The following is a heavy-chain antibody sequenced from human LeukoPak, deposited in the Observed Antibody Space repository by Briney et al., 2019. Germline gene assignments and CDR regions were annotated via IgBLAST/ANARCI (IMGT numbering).Heavy chain of an antibody. CDR3: ARGCSGGSCFGDFDY. CDR1: GFTFSSYG. CDR2: ISSRSSTI. Sequence: GGSLRLSCVASGFTFSSYGMNWVRQAPGKGLEWISYISSRSSTIYYADSVKGRFTISRDNAKNSLYLQMNSLRDEDTAVYYCARGCSGGSCFGDFDYWGQGTRGTVSS. D-gene: IGHD2-15*01. J-gene: IGHJ4*02. V-gene: IGHV3-48*02.